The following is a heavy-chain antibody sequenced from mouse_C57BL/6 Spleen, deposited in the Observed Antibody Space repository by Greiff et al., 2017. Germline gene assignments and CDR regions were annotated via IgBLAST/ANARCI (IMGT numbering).Heavy chain of an antibody. J-gene: IGHJ3*01. CDR1: GFTFSDYY. CDR3: ARQGERQLRLPAWFAY. Sequence: EVQLEESGGGLVQPGGSLKLSCAASGFTFSDYYMYWVRQTPEKRLEWVAYISNGGGSTYYPDTVKGRFTISRDNAKNTLYLQMSRLKSEDTAMYYCARQGERQLRLPAWFAYWGQGTLVTVSA. D-gene: IGHD3-2*02. CDR2: ISNGGGST. V-gene: IGHV5-12*01.